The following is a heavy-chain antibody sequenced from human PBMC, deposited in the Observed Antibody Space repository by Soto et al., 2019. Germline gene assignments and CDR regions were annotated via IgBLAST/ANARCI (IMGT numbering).Heavy chain of an antibody. CDR1: GFTFSSYG. Sequence: QVQLVESGGGVVQPGRSLRLSCAASGFTFSSYGMHWVRQAPGKGLEWVAVISYDGSNKYYADSVKGRFTISRDNSKNTMYLQMTSLRAEDTAVYYCAKKGSGAAAWFDPWGQGTLVTVSS. CDR2: ISYDGSNK. CDR3: AKKGSGAAAWFDP. D-gene: IGHD6-13*01. V-gene: IGHV3-30*18. J-gene: IGHJ5*02.